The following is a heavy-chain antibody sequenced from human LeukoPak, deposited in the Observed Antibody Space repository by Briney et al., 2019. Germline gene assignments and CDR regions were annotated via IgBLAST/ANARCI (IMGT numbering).Heavy chain of an antibody. Sequence: PGGPLTLSCAASGFTFSTYWMTWVRQAPGKGLEWVATISSEGIGQYYLDSVKGRFTISRDNAQSSLFLQMTSLRAEDTAVYYCGRVRPGDADYWGQGTLVTVSS. CDR2: ISSEGIGQ. CDR3: GRVRPGDADY. V-gene: IGHV3-7*01. CDR1: GFTFSTYW. D-gene: IGHD1-26*01. J-gene: IGHJ4*02.